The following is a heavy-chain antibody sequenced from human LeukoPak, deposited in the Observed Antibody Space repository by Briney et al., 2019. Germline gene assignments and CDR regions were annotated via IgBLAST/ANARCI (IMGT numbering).Heavy chain of an antibody. CDR1: GFTFSSYG. Sequence: GGSLRLSCAASGFTFSSYGMHWVRQAPGKGLEWVAVISYDGSNKYYADSVKGRFTISRDNSKNTLYLQMNSLRAEDTAVYYCARDANYDSSGYYLWGSDAFDIWGQGTMVTVSS. CDR3: ARDANYDSSGYYLWGSDAFDI. CDR2: ISYDGSNK. J-gene: IGHJ3*02. V-gene: IGHV3-30*03. D-gene: IGHD3-22*01.